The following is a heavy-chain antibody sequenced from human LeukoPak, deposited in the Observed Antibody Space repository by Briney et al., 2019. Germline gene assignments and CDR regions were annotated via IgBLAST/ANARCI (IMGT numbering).Heavy chain of an antibody. CDR1: GGTFSSYA. D-gene: IGHD6-13*01. V-gene: IGHV1-69*13. Sequence: ASVKVSCKASGGTFSSYAISWVRQAPGQGLEWMGGIIPIFGTANYAQKFQGRVTITADESTSTAYMELSSLRSEDTAVCYCARGGNVAAAGTWDYWGQGTLVTVSS. CDR3: ARGGNVAAAGTWDY. J-gene: IGHJ4*02. CDR2: IIPIFGTA.